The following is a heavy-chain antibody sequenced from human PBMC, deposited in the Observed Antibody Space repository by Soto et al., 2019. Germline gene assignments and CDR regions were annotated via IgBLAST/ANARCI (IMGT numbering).Heavy chain of an antibody. D-gene: IGHD2-2*01. J-gene: IGHJ5*02. CDR1: GGSFSGYY. CDR2: INHSGST. CDR3: ASGVVVVVPAARRGYDWFDP. Sequence: QVQLQQWGAGLLKPSETLSLTCAVYGGSFSGYYWSWIRQPPGKGLEWIGEINHSGSTNYNPSLKSRVTISVYTAKNQFSLKLSSVTAADTAVYYCASGVVVVVPAARRGYDWFDPWGQGTLVTVSS. V-gene: IGHV4-34*01.